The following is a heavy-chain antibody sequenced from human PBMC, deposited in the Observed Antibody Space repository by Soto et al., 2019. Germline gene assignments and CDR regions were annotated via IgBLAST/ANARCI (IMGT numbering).Heavy chain of an antibody. CDR3: AKGFLYYYVSGSYSP. Sequence: GGSLRLSCAASGFTFSSYAMSWVRQAPGKGLEWVSAISGSGGSTYYADSVKGRFTISRDNSKNTLYLKMNSMRAEDTAVYYCAKGFLYYYVSGSYSPWGQATLVTVSS. D-gene: IGHD3-10*01. CDR2: ISGSGGST. CDR1: GFTFSSYA. V-gene: IGHV3-23*01. J-gene: IGHJ5*02.